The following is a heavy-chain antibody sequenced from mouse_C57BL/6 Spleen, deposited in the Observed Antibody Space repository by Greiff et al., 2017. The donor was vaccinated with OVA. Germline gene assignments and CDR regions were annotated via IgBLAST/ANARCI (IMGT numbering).Heavy chain of an antibody. CDR3: ARKYYGSSYVYFDV. D-gene: IGHD1-1*01. Sequence: QVQLQQPGAELVMPGASVKLSCKASGYTFTSYWMHWVKQRPGQGLEWIGEIDPSDSYTNYNQKFKGKSTLTVDKSSSTAYMQLSSLTSEDSAVYYGARKYYGSSYVYFDVWGTGTTVTVSS. V-gene: IGHV1-69*01. CDR1: GYTFTSYW. J-gene: IGHJ1*03. CDR2: IDPSDSYT.